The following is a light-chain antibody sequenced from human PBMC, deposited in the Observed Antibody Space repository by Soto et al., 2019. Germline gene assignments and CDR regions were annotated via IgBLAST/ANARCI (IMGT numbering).Light chain of an antibody. CDR1: QSVSSN. Sequence: EIVMTQSPATLSVSPGERVTLSCRASQSVSSNLAWYQQKPGQAPRLLIYGASTRATGIPARFSGGGSETEFTLTISSLQSEDFAVYYCQQYGSSPSITFGQGTRLEIK. CDR3: QQYGSSPSIT. V-gene: IGKV3-15*01. J-gene: IGKJ5*01. CDR2: GAS.